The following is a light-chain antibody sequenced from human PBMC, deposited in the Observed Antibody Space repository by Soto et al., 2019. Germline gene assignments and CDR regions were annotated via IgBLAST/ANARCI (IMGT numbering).Light chain of an antibody. CDR3: QKYNNWPWT. CDR1: QSLSSRN. CDR2: GVS. V-gene: IGKV3-20*01. Sequence: ELVWTQSPGTLSLSPGERDTLSCRASQSLSSRNLAWYQQKPGQAPRPLIYGVSSRATGIPDRFSGSGPGTDFTLTISSLQSEDFAVYYCQKYNNWPWTFGQGTRLEIK. J-gene: IGKJ5*01.